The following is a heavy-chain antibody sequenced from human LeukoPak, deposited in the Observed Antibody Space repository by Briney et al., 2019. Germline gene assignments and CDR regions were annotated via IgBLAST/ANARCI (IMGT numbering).Heavy chain of an antibody. CDR3: AKDPCSSTSCYNDY. D-gene: IGHD2-2*01. CDR2: ISGSGGST. Sequence: GGSLRLSCAASGFTFSSYAMSWVRQAPGKGLEWVSAISGSGGSTYYAGSVKGRFTISRDNSKNTLYLQMNSLRAEDTAVYYCAKDPCSSTSCYNDYWGQGTLVTVSS. J-gene: IGHJ4*02. CDR1: GFTFSSYA. V-gene: IGHV3-23*01.